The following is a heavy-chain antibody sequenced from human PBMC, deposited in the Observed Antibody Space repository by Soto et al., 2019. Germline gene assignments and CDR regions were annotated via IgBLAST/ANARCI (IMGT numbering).Heavy chain of an antibody. CDR2: IIPILGIA. J-gene: IGHJ6*02. V-gene: IGHV1-69*02. CDR3: ARAQQQLADPYYYGMDV. CDR1: GGTFSSYT. Sequence: SVKVSCKASGGTFSSYTISWVRQAPGQGLEWMGRIIPILGIANYAQKFQGRVTITADKSTSTAYMELSSLRSEDTAVYYCARAQQQLADPYYYGMDVWGQGTTVTVSS. D-gene: IGHD6-13*01.